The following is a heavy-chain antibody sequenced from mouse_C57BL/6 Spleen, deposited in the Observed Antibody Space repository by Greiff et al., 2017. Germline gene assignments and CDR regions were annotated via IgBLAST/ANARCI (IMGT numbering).Heavy chain of an antibody. CDR2: INPNNGGT. Sequence: VQLQQSGPELVKPGASVKISCKASGYTFTDYYMNWVKQSHGKSLEWIGDINPNNGGTSYNQKFKGKATLTVDKSSSTAYMELRSLTSEDSAVYYCARLGTGGFVPFAYWGQGTLVTVSA. V-gene: IGHV1-26*01. D-gene: IGHD4-1*01. CDR1: GYTFTDYY. CDR3: ARLGTGGFVPFAY. J-gene: IGHJ3*01.